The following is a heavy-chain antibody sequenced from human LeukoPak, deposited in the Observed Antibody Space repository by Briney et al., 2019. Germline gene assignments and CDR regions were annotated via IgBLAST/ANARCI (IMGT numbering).Heavy chain of an antibody. CDR2: VSGSGGST. Sequence: GGSLRLSCAASGFTFSNYAMSWVRQAPGKGLEWVSVVSGSGGSTYYADSVKGRFTISRDNAKNSLYLQMNSLRAEDTAVYYCASDSSGWSQLKDYWGQGTLVTVSS. D-gene: IGHD6-19*01. J-gene: IGHJ4*02. CDR3: ASDSSGWSQLKDY. CDR1: GFTFSNYA. V-gene: IGHV3-23*01.